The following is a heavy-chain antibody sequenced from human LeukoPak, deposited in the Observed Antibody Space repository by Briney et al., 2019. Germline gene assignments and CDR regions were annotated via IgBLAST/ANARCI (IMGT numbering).Heavy chain of an antibody. CDR2: MNPNSGNT. J-gene: IGHJ5*02. CDR3: ARVRADYSSSWYGNWFDP. CDR1: GYTFTSYD. Sequence: ASVKVSCKASGYTFTSYDINWVRQATGQGLEWMGWMNPNSGNTGYAQKFQGRGTMTRNTSISTAYMELSSLRSEDTAVYYCARVRADYSSSWYGNWFDPWGQGTLVTVSS. V-gene: IGHV1-8*01. D-gene: IGHD6-13*01.